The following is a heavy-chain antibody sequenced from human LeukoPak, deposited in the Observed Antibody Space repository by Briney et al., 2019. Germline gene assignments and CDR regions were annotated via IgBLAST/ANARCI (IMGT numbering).Heavy chain of an antibody. V-gene: IGHV3-21*01. CDR3: GRDRCSRGWYSYF. J-gene: IGHJ4*02. Sequence: GGSLRLSCAASGFTFSSYSMNWVRQAPGKGLEWVSSISSSSSYIYYADSVKGRFTISRDNAKNSLYLQMNSLRAEDTAVYYCGRDRCSRGWYSYFWGQGTLVTVSS. CDR1: GFTFSSYS. D-gene: IGHD6-19*01. CDR2: ISSSSSYI.